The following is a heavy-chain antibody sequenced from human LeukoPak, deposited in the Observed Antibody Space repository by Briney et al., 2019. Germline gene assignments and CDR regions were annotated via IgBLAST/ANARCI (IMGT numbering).Heavy chain of an antibody. V-gene: IGHV3-30*18. CDR1: GFTFINYG. Sequence: GGSLRLSCAASGFTFINYGMHWVRQAPGKGLEWVAVISYDDGSNKYYADSVKGRFTISRDNSKLTVYLEMNSLRVEDTAMYYCSKERPEEYYGSGSYFDYWGQGTLVTVSS. J-gene: IGHJ4*02. CDR3: SKERPEEYYGSGSYFDY. D-gene: IGHD3-10*01. CDR2: ISYDDGSNK.